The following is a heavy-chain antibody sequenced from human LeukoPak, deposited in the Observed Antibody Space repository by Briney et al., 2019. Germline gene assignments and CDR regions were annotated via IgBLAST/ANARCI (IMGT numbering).Heavy chain of an antibody. CDR3: AREAAEWELLGGLDY. CDR1: GYTFTGYY. D-gene: IGHD1-26*01. Sequence: ASVKVSCKAPGYTFTGYYMHWVRQAPGQGLEWMGRINPNSGGTNYAQKFQGRVTMTRDTSISTAYMELSRLRSDDTAVYYCAREAAEWELLGGLDYWGQGTLVTVSS. J-gene: IGHJ4*02. CDR2: INPNSGGT. V-gene: IGHV1-2*06.